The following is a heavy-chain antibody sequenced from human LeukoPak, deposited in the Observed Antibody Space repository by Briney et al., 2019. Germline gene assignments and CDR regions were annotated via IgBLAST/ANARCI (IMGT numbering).Heavy chain of an antibody. CDR1: GGPFHNLA. D-gene: IGHD6-19*01. CDR3: ARRIAVAGTVWFDP. Sequence: PVEVPCQASGGPFHNLAIHRVRPAPGKGPEWMGRNIPIFGIANYAQKFQGRVTITADKSTSTAYMELSSLRSEDTAVYYCARRIAVAGTVWFDPWGQGTLVTVSS. CDR2: NIPIFGIA. J-gene: IGHJ5*02. V-gene: IGHV1-69*04.